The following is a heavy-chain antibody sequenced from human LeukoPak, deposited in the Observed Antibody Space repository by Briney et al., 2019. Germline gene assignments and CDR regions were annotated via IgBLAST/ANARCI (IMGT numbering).Heavy chain of an antibody. J-gene: IGHJ4*02. D-gene: IGHD3-3*01. CDR3: ARTITIFGALGYFDY. CDR1: GASISSGAYS. Sequence: SQTLSVTCTVSGASISSGAYSWSCVRPHPGKGLEWIAYIYYSGNTYYNPSLKRRVTISVDTSKNQFSLTLSSVTAADTAVYYCARTITIFGALGYFDYWGQRTLVTASS. V-gene: IGHV4-31*03. CDR2: IYYSGNT.